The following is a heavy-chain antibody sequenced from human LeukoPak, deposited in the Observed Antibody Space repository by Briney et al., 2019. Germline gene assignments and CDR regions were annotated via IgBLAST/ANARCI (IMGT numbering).Heavy chain of an antibody. Sequence: TGGSLRLSCAASGFTVSDYYMNWIRQAPGKGLEWVSVIYSGGSTYYADSVKGRFTISRDNSKNTLYLQMNSLRAEDTAVYYCARGHNFGRLHPFDYWGQGTLVTVSS. J-gene: IGHJ4*02. CDR1: GFTVSDYY. CDR3: ARGHNFGRLHPFDY. D-gene: IGHD3-9*01. V-gene: IGHV3-66*01. CDR2: IYSGGST.